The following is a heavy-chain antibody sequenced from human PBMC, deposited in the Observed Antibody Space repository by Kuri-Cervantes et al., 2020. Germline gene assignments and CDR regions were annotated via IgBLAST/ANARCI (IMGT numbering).Heavy chain of an antibody. V-gene: IGHV1-2*02. D-gene: IGHD6-13*01. CDR3: ARVAAAAGIGGMDV. CDR1: GYTFTGYY. J-gene: IGHJ6*02. Sequence: ASVKVSCKASGYTFTGYYMHWVRQAPGQGLEWMGWINPNSGGTNYAQKFQGRVTMTRDTSISTAYMELSRLRSDDTAVYYCARVAAAAGIGGMDVCGQGTTVTVSS. CDR2: INPNSGGT.